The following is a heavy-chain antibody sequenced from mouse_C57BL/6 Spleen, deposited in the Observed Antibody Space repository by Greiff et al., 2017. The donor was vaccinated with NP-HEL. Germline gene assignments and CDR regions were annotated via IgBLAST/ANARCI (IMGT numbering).Heavy chain of an antibody. CDR2: IYPGSGST. D-gene: IGHD1-1*01. V-gene: IGHV1-55*01. CDR1: GYTFTSYW. Sequence: VQLQQSGAELVKPGASVKMSCKASGYTFTSYWITWVKQRPGQGLEWIGDIYPGSGSTNYNEKFKSKATLTVDTSSSTAYMQLSSLTSEDSAVYYCARSYYGSSPYGYFDVWGTGTTVTVSS. J-gene: IGHJ1*03. CDR3: ARSYYGSSPYGYFDV.